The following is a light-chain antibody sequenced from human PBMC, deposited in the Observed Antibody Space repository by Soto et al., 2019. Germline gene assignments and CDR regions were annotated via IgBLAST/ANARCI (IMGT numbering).Light chain of an antibody. V-gene: IGLV2-11*01. J-gene: IGLJ2*01. CDR1: SSDVGGYNY. CDR2: DVS. Sequence: QPVLTQPRSVSGSPGQSVTISCTGTSSDVGGYNYVSWYQQHPGKAPKLMIYDVSKRPSGVPDRFSGSKSGNTASLTISGLQAEDEADYYCCSYAGPRVVFGGGTKLTVL. CDR3: CSYAGPRVV.